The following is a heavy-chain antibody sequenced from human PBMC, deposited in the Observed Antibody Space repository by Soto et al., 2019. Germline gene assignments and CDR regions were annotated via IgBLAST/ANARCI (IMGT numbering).Heavy chain of an antibody. CDR2: VSDSGGGT. Sequence: EVQLLESGGGLVQPGGSLRLSCAASGFTFSSYAMSWVRQAPGKGLEWVSGVSDSGGGTYYADSVKGRFTISRDNSKNTLYLLMNSLRAEDTAVYYWAKDGSLSVYDFFDYWGQGTLVTVSS. D-gene: IGHD5-12*01. J-gene: IGHJ4*02. CDR1: GFTFSSYA. CDR3: AKDGSLSVYDFFDY. V-gene: IGHV3-23*01.